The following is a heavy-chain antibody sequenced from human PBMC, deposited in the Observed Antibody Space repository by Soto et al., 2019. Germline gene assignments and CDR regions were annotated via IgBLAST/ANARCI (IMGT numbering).Heavy chain of an antibody. J-gene: IGHJ6*02. V-gene: IGHV3-23*01. Sequence: EVQLLESGGGLVQPGGSLRLSCAASGFTFSSYAMSWVRQAPGKGLEWVSAISGSGGSTYYADSVKGRFTISRDNSKNTLYLQMISLRAEDTAVYYCAKDLSHPTSSGMDVWGQGTTVTVSS. CDR3: AKDLSHPTSSGMDV. CDR1: GFTFSSYA. CDR2: ISGSGGST.